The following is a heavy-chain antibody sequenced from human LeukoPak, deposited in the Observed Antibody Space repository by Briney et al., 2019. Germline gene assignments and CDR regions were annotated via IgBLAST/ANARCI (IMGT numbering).Heavy chain of an antibody. CDR3: AGETTVVTXQSFDI. Sequence: SETLSLTCTVSGGSISSSSYYWGWIRQPPGKGLEWIGSIYYSGSTYYNPSLKSRGTISVDTSKNQFSLKLSSVTAADTAVYYCAGETTVVTXQSFDIWGQGTMVTVSS. D-gene: IGHD4-23*01. V-gene: IGHV4-39*07. J-gene: IGHJ3*02. CDR2: IYYSGST. CDR1: GGSISSSSYY.